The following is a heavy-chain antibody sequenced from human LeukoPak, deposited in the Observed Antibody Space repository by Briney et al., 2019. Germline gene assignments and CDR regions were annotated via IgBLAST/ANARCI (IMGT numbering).Heavy chain of an antibody. CDR3: ARESAIVLVPFDS. CDR2: INSDGSST. V-gene: IGHV3-74*01. CDR1: GLSFTSYW. D-gene: IGHD2/OR15-2a*01. Sequence: PGGSLRLSRAASGLSFTSYWMHWVRHARGKGLVWVSRINSDGSSTTYADSVKGRFTISRDNAKNTLYLQMSTLRGEDTAVYYCARESAIVLVPFDSWGQGPLVTVSS. J-gene: IGHJ4*02.